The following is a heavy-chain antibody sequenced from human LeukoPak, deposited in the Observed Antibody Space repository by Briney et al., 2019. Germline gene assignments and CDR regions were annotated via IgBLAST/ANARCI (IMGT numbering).Heavy chain of an antibody. V-gene: IGHV4-4*07. Sequence: PSETLSLTCTVSGGSISSYYWSWIRQPAGKGLEWIGRIYTSGSTNYNPSLKSRVTMSVDTSKNQFSLKLSSVTAADTAVYYCAREGEDLRFLEWLPRDGMDVWGQGTMVTVSS. CDR1: GGSISSYY. D-gene: IGHD3-3*01. CDR3: AREGEDLRFLEWLPRDGMDV. CDR2: IYTSGST. J-gene: IGHJ6*02.